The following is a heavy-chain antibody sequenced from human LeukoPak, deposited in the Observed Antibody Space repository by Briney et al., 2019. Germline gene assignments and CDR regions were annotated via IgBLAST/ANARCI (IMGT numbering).Heavy chain of an antibody. CDR2: INTNSGDT. CDR3: ARLDGTDSHFDF. V-gene: IGHV1-2*02. CDR1: GYTFTGYY. Sequence: GASVKVSCKASGYTFTGYYMHWVRQAPGQGLEWMGWINTNSGDTNYAQKFQGRVTMTSDTSITTAYMELNRLRSDDTAVYYCARLDGTDSHFDFWGQGTLVTVSS. D-gene: IGHD5-24*01. J-gene: IGHJ4*02.